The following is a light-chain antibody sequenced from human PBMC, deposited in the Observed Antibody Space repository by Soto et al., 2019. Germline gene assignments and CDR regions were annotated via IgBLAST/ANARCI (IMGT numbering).Light chain of an antibody. Sequence: EIVMTQSPATMSVSPGERATLSCRASQSVSGNLAWYQQRPGQAPRLLIYGASTRATGIPARFSGSGSGTEFTLTISSLQSEDVAVYYCQQYNNWPPITFGGGTKVEIK. CDR2: GAS. CDR3: QQYNNWPPIT. J-gene: IGKJ4*01. V-gene: IGKV3-15*01. CDR1: QSVSGN.